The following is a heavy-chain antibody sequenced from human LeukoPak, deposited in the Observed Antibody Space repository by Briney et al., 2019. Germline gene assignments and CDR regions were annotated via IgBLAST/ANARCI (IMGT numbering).Heavy chain of an antibody. D-gene: IGHD2-15*01. Sequence: SETLSLTCAVSGGSISSSNWWSWVRQPSGKGLEWIGEIYHSGSTNYNPSLKSRVTISVDTSMNQFSLKLSFVTTADTAVYYCARALGYCSGGSCTRGYNWFDPWGQGTLVTVSS. J-gene: IGHJ5*02. CDR3: ARALGYCSGGSCTRGYNWFDP. CDR2: IYHSGST. CDR1: GGSISSSNW. V-gene: IGHV4-4*02.